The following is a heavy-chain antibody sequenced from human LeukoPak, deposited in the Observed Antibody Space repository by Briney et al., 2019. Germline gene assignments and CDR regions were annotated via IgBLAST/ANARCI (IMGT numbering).Heavy chain of an antibody. V-gene: IGHV4-34*01. Sequence: SETLSLTCAVYGGSFSGYYWSWIRQPPGKGLEWIGEINHSGSTNYNRSLKSRATISVKTSKNQFSLKLSSVTAADTAVYYCARGYGIAAAGYRHWGQGTLVTVSS. J-gene: IGHJ4*02. CDR2: INHSGST. CDR1: GGSFSGYY. CDR3: ARGYGIAAAGYRH. D-gene: IGHD6-13*01.